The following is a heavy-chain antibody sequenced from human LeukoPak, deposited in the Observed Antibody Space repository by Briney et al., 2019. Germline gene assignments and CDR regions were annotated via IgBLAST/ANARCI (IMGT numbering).Heavy chain of an antibody. CDR3: ARGEAYYDRNGLPGAALDF. CDR2: ISYHGRDE. J-gene: IGHJ3*01. D-gene: IGHD3-22*01. CDR1: GFTFSNHA. Sequence: GGSLRLSCTASGFTFSNHAMHWVRQAPGKGLEWLTVISYHGRDEYYADSVTGRFTISRDNSKNTVFLQLNSLRVEDAAVYYCARGEAYYDRNGLPGAALDFWGLGTLVTVSS. V-gene: IGHV3-30*04.